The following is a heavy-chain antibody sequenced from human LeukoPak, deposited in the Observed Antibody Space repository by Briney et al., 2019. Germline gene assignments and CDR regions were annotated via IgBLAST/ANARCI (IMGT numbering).Heavy chain of an antibody. CDR1: GGATTTYY. J-gene: IGHJ3*02. CDR2: IYHIGSS. CDR3: ARLRPDVDIVATTKAYAFDI. V-gene: IGHV4-59*12. Sequence: SETLSLTCTVSGGATTTYYWSWIRQPPGKGLEWIGYIYHIGSSSYNPSLKSRVTISVDTSKNQFSLKLSSVTAADTAVYYCARLRPDVDIVATTKAYAFDIWGQGTMVTVSS. D-gene: IGHD5-12*01.